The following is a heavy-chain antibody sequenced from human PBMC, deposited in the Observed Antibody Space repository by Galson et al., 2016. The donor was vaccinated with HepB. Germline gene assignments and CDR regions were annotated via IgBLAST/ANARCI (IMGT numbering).Heavy chain of an antibody. D-gene: IGHD2-21*01. CDR2: IYYGRST. CDR1: GDSISSSNYY. V-gene: IGHV4-39*01. J-gene: IGHJ5*02. CDR3: ARHQLLWSP. Sequence: SETLSLTCTVSGDSISSSNYYWAWIRQPPGKGLEWIGSIYYGRSTYYNPSFKSRVTISVDTSKNQFFLKVTSVTAADTAVYYCARHQLLWSPWGQGTLVTVSS.